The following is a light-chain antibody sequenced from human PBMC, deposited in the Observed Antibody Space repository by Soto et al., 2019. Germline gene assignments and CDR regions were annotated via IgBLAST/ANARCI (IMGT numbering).Light chain of an antibody. V-gene: IGKV1-12*01. CDR3: QQANSFPLT. CDR1: QGISSL. CDR2: TAS. Sequence: DIQMTQSPSSVSASVGDRVTITCRASQGISSLLAWYQQKPGKAPNLLIHTASSLQSGVPTRFSGSGSGTDVTLTISSLQPEDSATYYCQQANSFPLTFGGGTKVEIK. J-gene: IGKJ4*01.